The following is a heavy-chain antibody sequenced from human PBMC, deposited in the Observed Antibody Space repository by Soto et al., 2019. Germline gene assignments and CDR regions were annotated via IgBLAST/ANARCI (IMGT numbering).Heavy chain of an antibody. Sequence: QVPLVQSGAEVKKPGSSVKVSCKASGGTFSSYAISWVRQAPGQGLEWMGGIIPIFGTANYAQKFQGRVTITADESTSTAYMELSSLRSEDTAVYYCARDGKTDYYDSSGFNTYYYYGMDVWGQGTTVTVSS. D-gene: IGHD3-22*01. V-gene: IGHV1-69*01. CDR1: GGTFSSYA. CDR2: IIPIFGTA. CDR3: ARDGKTDYYDSSGFNTYYYYGMDV. J-gene: IGHJ6*02.